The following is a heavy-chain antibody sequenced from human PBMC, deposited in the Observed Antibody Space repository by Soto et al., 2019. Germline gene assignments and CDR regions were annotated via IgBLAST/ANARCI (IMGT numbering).Heavy chain of an antibody. CDR1: RFTFSNYW. J-gene: IGHJ6*02. V-gene: IGHV3-7*04. CDR2: IKQAGSEK. CDR3: ARGGREGYGMDV. D-gene: IGHD3-16*01. Sequence: EVQLVESGGGLVQPGGSLRLSCVASRFTFSNYWMSWVRQAPGKGLEWVANIKQAGSEKHYVDSVKGRFTISRDDAKNSLYLQMNSLRAEDTAVYYCARGGREGYGMDVWGQGTTVTVSS.